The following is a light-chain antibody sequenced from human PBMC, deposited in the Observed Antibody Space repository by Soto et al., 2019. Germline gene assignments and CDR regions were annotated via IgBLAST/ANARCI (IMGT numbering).Light chain of an antibody. Sequence: EIVMTQSPATLSVSPGERATLSCRASQSVSNNLAWYQQKPGQAPRLLIYGASTRATGIPARFRGSGSGTEFTLTISSLQSEDFAVYYCQQYNNWPRTFGQGTKVESK. CDR1: QSVSNN. J-gene: IGKJ1*01. CDR2: GAS. CDR3: QQYNNWPRT. V-gene: IGKV3-15*01.